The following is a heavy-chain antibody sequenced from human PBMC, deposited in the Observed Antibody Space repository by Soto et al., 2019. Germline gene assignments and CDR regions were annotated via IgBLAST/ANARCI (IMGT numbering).Heavy chain of an antibody. J-gene: IGHJ5*02. CDR2: ISAYNGNT. Sequence: GASVKVSCKASGYTFTSYGMSWVRQAHGQGLEWMGWISAYNGNTNYAQKLQGRVTMTTDTSTSTAYMELRSLRSDDTAVYYCARSPPFSYYGSGSNWFDPWGQGTLVTVS. CDR1: GYTFTSYG. CDR3: ARSPPFSYYGSGSNWFDP. D-gene: IGHD3-10*01. V-gene: IGHV1-18*01.